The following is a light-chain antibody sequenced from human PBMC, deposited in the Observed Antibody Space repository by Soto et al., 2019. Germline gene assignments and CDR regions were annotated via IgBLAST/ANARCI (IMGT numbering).Light chain of an antibody. Sequence: DTQMTQSPSTLSASVGDRVTITCRASQSVSMWLAWYQQKPGGAPRLLIYDASHLESGVPSRFSGSGSGTEFTLTISSLQPEDSATYYCQQYNTYLTWTFGQGTKVEIK. CDR1: QSVSMW. J-gene: IGKJ1*01. V-gene: IGKV1-5*01. CDR2: DAS. CDR3: QQYNTYLTWT.